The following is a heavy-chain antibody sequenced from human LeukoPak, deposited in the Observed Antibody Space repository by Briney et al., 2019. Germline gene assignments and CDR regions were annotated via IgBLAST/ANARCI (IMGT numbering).Heavy chain of an antibody. J-gene: IGHJ3*01. CDR1: GGSISSFY. CDR2: VFYSGNT. V-gene: IGHV4-59*13. CDR3: ARSLPGRDAFDV. Sequence: SETLSLTCTVSGGSISSFYWNWIRQPPGKGLEWVGYVFYSGNTNYNPSLGSRVTISEDTSKNQFSLNLNSLTAADTAVYYCARSLPGRDAFDVWGQGTVVTVSS. D-gene: IGHD3-16*01.